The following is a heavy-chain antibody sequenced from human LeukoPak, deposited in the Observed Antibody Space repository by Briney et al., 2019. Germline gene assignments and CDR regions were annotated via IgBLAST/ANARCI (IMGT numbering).Heavy chain of an antibody. CDR2: IYYSGST. J-gene: IGHJ4*02. D-gene: IGHD2-15*01. V-gene: IGHV4-59*01. CDR1: GGSISSYY. Sequence: SETLSLTCTVSGGSISSYYWSWIRQPPGKGLGWIGYIYYSGSTNYNPSLKSRVTISVDTSKNQFSLKLSSVTAADTAVYYCARDEGDGSYFDYWGQGTLVTVSS. CDR3: ARDEGDGSYFDY.